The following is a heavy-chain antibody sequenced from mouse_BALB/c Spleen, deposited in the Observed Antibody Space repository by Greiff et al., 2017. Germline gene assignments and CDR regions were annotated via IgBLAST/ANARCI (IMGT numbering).Heavy chain of an antibody. CDR3: ARGYYYGAYYAMDY. CDR1: GFSLTSYG. CDR2: IWAGGST. V-gene: IGHV2-9*02. Sequence: VKLMESGPGLVAPSQSLSITCTVSGFSLTSYGVHWVRQPPGKGLEWLGVIWAGGSTNYNSALMSRLSISKDNSKSQVFLKMNSLQTDDTAMYYCARGYYYGAYYAMDYWGQGTSVTVSS. J-gene: IGHJ4*01. D-gene: IGHD1-1*01.